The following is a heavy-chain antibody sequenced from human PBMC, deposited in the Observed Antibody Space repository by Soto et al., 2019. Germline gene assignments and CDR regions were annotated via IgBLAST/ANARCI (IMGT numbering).Heavy chain of an antibody. D-gene: IGHD2-15*01. CDR2: ISDSGGTS. V-gene: IGHV3-21*01. CDR3: ARNPSIPNCSGGSCYRYYFDY. Sequence: GGSLRLSCAASGFIFSNYVMSWVRQAPGKGLEWVSSISDSGGTSYYADSVKGRFTISRDNAKNSLYLQMNSLRAEDTAVYYCARNPSIPNCSGGSCYRYYFDYWGQGTLVTVSS. J-gene: IGHJ4*02. CDR1: GFIFSNYV.